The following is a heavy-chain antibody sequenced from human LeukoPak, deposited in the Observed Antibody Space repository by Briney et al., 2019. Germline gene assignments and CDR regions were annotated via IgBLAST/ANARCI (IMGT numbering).Heavy chain of an antibody. J-gene: IGHJ4*02. Sequence: PSETLSLTCTVSGGSISSYYWSWIRQPPGKGLEWIGYIYYSGSTNYNPSLKSRVTISVDTSKNQFSLKLSSVTAADTAVYYCARGDGYNYFDYWGQGTLVTVSS. CDR3: ARGDGYNYFDY. CDR1: GGSISSYY. V-gene: IGHV4-59*01. D-gene: IGHD5-24*01. CDR2: IYYSGST.